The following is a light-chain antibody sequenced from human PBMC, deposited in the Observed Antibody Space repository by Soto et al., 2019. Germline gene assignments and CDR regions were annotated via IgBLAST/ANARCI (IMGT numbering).Light chain of an antibody. CDR2: GNS. Sequence: QFVLTQPPSVSGAPGQRVTISCTGSSSNIGAGYDVHWYQQLPGTAPKLLIYGNSNRPSGVPDRFSGSKSGTSASLAITGLQAEDEADYYCQSYDSSLSGVVFGGGTKRTVL. CDR3: QSYDSSLSGVV. CDR1: SSNIGAGYD. V-gene: IGLV1-40*01. J-gene: IGLJ3*02.